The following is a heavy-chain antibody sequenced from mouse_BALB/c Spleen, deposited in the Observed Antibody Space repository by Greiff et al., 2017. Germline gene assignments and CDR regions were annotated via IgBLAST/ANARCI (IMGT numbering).Heavy chain of an antibody. J-gene: IGHJ2*01. V-gene: IGHV5-12-2*01. D-gene: IGHD2-1*01. CDR2: ISNGGGST. Sequence: EVKLMESGGGLVQPGGSLKLSCAASGFTFSSYTMSWVRQTPEKRLEWVAYISNGGGSTYYPDTVKGRFTISRDNAKNTLYLQMSSLKSEDTAMYYCARHGYGNLFCDYWGQGTTLTVSS. CDR1: GFTFSSYT. CDR3: ARHGYGNLFCDY.